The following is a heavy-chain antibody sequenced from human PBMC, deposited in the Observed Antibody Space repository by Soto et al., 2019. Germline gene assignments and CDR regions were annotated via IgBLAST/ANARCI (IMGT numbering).Heavy chain of an antibody. Sequence: SETLSLTCTVSGGSISSYYWSWIRQPPGKGLEWIGYIYYSGSTNYNPSLKSRVTISVDTSKNQFSLKLSSVTAADTAVYYCARGNGISSWYRHYYYYGMDVWGRGTTVTVSS. CDR1: GGSISSYY. V-gene: IGHV4-59*01. D-gene: IGHD6-13*01. J-gene: IGHJ6*02. CDR3: ARGNGISSWYRHYYYYGMDV. CDR2: IYYSGST.